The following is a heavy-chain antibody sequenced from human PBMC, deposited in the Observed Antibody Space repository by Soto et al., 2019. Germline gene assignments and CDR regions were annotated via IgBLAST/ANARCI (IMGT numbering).Heavy chain of an antibody. CDR3: ATTYSGYFDN. V-gene: IGHV4-31*03. CDR2: IYHSGNT. D-gene: IGHD3-22*01. CDR1: GDSMSSGAYY. J-gene: IGHJ4*02. Sequence: PSETLSLTCTVSGDSMSSGAYYWNWVRQLPGKGLEWIAYIYHSGNTYYNPSLKSRITISVDTSRNQFSLKLRSVTAADTAVYYCATTYSGYFDNWGQGALVT.